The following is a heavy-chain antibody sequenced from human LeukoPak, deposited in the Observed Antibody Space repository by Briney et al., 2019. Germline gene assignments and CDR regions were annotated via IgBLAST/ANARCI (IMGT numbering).Heavy chain of an antibody. D-gene: IGHD2-15*01. Sequence: GGSLRLSCAASGFTFSSYSMNWVRQAPGKGLEWVSSITSSSSYIYYADSVKGRFTISRDNAKNSLYLQMNSLRAEETAVYYCARDSPRLPQRIDYWGQGTLVTVSS. V-gene: IGHV3-21*01. CDR2: ITSSSSYI. J-gene: IGHJ4*02. CDR1: GFTFSSYS. CDR3: ARDSPRLPQRIDY.